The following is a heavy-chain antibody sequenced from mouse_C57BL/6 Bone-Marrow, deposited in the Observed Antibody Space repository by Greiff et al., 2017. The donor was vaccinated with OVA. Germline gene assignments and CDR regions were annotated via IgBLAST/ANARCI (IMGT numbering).Heavy chain of an antibody. CDR1: GYSITSGYY. CDR2: ISYDGRN. Sequence: EVKLQESGPGLVKPSQSLSLTCSVTGYSITSGYYWNWIRQFPGNKLEWMGYISYDGRNNYNPSLKNRISITRDTSKNQFFLKLNSVTTEDTATYYCARDPFITTVVANFDYWGQGTTLTVSS. CDR3: ARDPFITTVVANFDY. V-gene: IGHV3-6*01. D-gene: IGHD1-1*01. J-gene: IGHJ2*01.